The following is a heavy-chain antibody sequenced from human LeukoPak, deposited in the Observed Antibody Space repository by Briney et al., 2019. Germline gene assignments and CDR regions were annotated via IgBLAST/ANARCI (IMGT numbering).Heavy chain of an antibody. CDR2: ISGSGGTT. D-gene: IGHD3-22*01. J-gene: IGHJ4*02. V-gene: IGHV3-23*01. CDR3: AKPLFDYDSSGYPRDY. CDR1: GFTFSNYA. Sequence: PGGSLRLSCAVSGFTFSNYAMSWVRQAPGKGLEWVSAISGSGGTTYYADSVKGRFTISRDNSKNTLYLQMNSLRAEDTAVYYCAKPLFDYDSSGYPRDYWGQGTLVTVSS.